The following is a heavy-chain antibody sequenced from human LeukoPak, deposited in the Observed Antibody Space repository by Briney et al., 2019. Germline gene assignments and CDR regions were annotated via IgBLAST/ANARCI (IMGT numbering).Heavy chain of an antibody. Sequence: QPGRSLRLSCAASGFSFSTYGMHRVRQAPGKGLEWVALISYDGGTKYYADSVKGRFPISRDNSKNTLYLQMNSLRAEDTAVYYCAPGYYYFDYWGQGTLVTVSS. CDR3: APGYYYFDY. V-gene: IGHV3-30*03. D-gene: IGHD5-18*01. CDR2: ISYDGGTK. CDR1: GFSFSTYG. J-gene: IGHJ4*02.